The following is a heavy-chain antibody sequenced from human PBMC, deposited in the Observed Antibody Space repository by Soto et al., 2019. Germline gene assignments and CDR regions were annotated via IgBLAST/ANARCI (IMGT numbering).Heavy chain of an antibody. Sequence: GASVKVSCKASGYTFTGYYMHWVRQAPGQGLEWMGWINPNSGGTNYAQKFQGRVTMTRDTSISTAYMELSRLRSDDTAVYYCARDRGYGDYLNWFDPWGQGTLVTVS. CDR2: INPNSGGT. CDR3: ARDRGYGDYLNWFDP. V-gene: IGHV1-2*02. D-gene: IGHD4-17*01. J-gene: IGHJ5*02. CDR1: GYTFTGYY.